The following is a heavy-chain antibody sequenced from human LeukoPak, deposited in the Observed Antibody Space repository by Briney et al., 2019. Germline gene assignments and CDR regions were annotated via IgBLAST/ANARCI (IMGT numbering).Heavy chain of an antibody. CDR3: TRLGPPVTTIRWGETADQSNWFDP. CDR2: FYYSWST. J-gene: IGHJ5*02. D-gene: IGHD4-17*01. CDR1: GGSISSISYY. Sequence: PSETLSLTCTVSGGSISSISYYWGWLRQPPGKGLEWIGSFYYSWSTYSNPSLKSRLTISVDTSKNQFSRKLSSVTAADTAVYYCTRLGPPVTTIRWGETADQSNWFDPWGQGTLVSVSS. V-gene: IGHV4-39*01.